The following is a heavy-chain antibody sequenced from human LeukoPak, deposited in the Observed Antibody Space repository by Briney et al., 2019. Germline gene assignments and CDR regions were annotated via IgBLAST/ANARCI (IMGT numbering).Heavy chain of an antibody. CDR2: ISWNSGNM. D-gene: IGHD6-13*01. CDR3: AKGSSRSWYGANYFDY. Sequence: WIRQPAGKGLEWVSGISWNSGNMGYADSVKGRFTISRDNARNSLYLQMNSLRGEDTALYFCAKGSSRSWYGANYFDYWGQGTLVTVSS. J-gene: IGHJ4*02. V-gene: IGHV3-9*01.